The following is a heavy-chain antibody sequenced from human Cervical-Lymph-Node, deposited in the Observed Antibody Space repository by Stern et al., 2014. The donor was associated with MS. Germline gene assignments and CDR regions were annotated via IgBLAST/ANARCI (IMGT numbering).Heavy chain of an antibody. Sequence: QLQLQESGPGLVKPSETLSLTCTVSGGSVSSISHFWGWIRQPPGKGLEWIGSMYYTGSTSYNPSLTSRVSFSVDTSKTHFSLKLSSVTAADTAVYYCTRRQNYDFETWGQGTLVTVSS. CDR3: TRRQNYDFET. D-gene: IGHD1-7*01. CDR2: MYYTGST. CDR1: GGSVSSISHF. J-gene: IGHJ4*02. V-gene: IGHV4-39*01.